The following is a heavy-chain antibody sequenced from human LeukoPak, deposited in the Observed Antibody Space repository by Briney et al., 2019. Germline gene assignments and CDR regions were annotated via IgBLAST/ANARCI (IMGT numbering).Heavy chain of an antibody. Sequence: SETLSLTCTVSGGSISSSSYYWGWIRQPPGKGLGWIGSIYYSGSTYYNPSLKSRVTISVDTSKNQFSLKLSSVTAADTAVYYCTAYDWTHYDYWGQGTLVTVSS. CDR2: IYYSGST. CDR1: GGSISSSSYY. D-gene: IGHD1-1*01. J-gene: IGHJ4*02. V-gene: IGHV4-39*07. CDR3: TAYDWTHYDY.